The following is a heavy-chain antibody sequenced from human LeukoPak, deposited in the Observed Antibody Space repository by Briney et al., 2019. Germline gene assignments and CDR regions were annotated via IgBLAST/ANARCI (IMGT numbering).Heavy chain of an antibody. D-gene: IGHD2-2*01. CDR3: AGTIVVVPAAIEYSSSWEDY. J-gene: IGHJ4*02. V-gene: IGHV3-21*01. CDR1: GFTFSSYS. CDR2: ISSSSSYI. Sequence: GGSLRLSCAASGFTFSSYSMNWVRRAPGKGLEWVSSISSSSSYIYYADSVKGRFTISRDNAKNSLYLQMNSLRAEDTAVYYCAGTIVVVPAAIEYSSSWEDYWGQGTLVTVSS.